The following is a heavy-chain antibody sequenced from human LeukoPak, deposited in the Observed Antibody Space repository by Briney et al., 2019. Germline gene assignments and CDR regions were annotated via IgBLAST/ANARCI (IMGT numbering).Heavy chain of an antibody. CDR3: ARDQVDYYDSSGHHFDY. CDR1: GGSITSSSHY. Sequence: SETLSLTCSVSGGSITSSSHYWGWIRQPPGKGLQWIGLIYYDGSAYYNLSLKSRLTISIDTSKSQFSLQLSSVTAADTAVYYCARDQVDYYDSSGHHFDYWGQGTLVTVSS. V-gene: IGHV4-39*07. CDR2: IYYDGSA. J-gene: IGHJ4*02. D-gene: IGHD3-22*01.